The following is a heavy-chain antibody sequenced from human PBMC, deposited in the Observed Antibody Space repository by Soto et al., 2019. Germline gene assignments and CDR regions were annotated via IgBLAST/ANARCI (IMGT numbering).Heavy chain of an antibody. J-gene: IGHJ6*02. V-gene: IGHV3-7*01. CDR3: ARDFVLMVYGNYGMDV. Sequence: EVQLVESGGGLVQPGGSLRLSCAASGFTFSSYWMSWVRQAPGKGLEWVANIKQDGSEKYYVDSVKGRFTISGDNAKNSLYLQMNSLRAEDTAVYYCARDFVLMVYGNYGMDVWGQGTTVTVSS. CDR2: IKQDGSEK. D-gene: IGHD2-8*01. CDR1: GFTFSSYW.